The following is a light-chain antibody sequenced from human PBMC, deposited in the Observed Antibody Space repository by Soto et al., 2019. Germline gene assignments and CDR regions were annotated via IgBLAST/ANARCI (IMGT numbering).Light chain of an antibody. CDR2: GAS. V-gene: IGKV3-20*01. CDR1: QSVTGSF. Sequence: LVLTQSPGTLSLSPGETATLSCRAGQSVTGSFLAWYQQKPGQAPRLLIYGASTRATGISDRFSGSGSGTDFTLTISRLEPEDFALYYCQQYGGSVWTFGQGTKVEI. CDR3: QQYGGSVWT. J-gene: IGKJ1*01.